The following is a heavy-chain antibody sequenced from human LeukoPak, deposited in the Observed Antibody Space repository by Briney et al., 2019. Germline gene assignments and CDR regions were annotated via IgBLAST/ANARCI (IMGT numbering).Heavy chain of an antibody. CDR3: VYAFDI. Sequence: SETLSLTCAVSGYSISSGYYWGWIRQPPGKGLEWIGSIYHSGSTYYNPSLKSRVTISVDTSKNQFSLNLSSVTAADTAVYYCVYAFDIWGQGTMVTVSS. CDR1: GYSISSGYY. CDR2: IYHSGST. J-gene: IGHJ3*02. V-gene: IGHV4-38-2*01.